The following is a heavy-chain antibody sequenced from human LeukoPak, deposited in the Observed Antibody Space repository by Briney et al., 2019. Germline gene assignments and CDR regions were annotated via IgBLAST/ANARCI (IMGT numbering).Heavy chain of an antibody. J-gene: IGHJ4*02. V-gene: IGHV4-4*07. Sequence: SETLSLTCTVSGGSISSSYWSWIRQPAGKGLEWIGRIYTSGRSNYSPSLKSRVTMSVDTSKNQISLNPSSVTAADTAVYYCAKGESTSSPTGFDYWGQGTLVTVSS. CDR2: IYTSGRS. CDR1: GGSISSSY. D-gene: IGHD6-6*01. CDR3: AKGESTSSPTGFDY.